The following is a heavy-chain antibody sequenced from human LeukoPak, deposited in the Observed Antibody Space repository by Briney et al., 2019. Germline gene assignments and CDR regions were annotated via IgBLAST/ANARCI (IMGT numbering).Heavy chain of an antibody. Sequence: GGSLRLSCAASGFTVSSNYMSWVRQAPGKGLEWVSVLYSGGSTYYADSVKGRFTISRDNAKNTLYLQMNSLRVEDTAVYYCARDEPTVTTGPPVGSWGQGTLVTVSS. D-gene: IGHD4-17*01. CDR1: GFTVSSNY. J-gene: IGHJ4*02. V-gene: IGHV3-53*01. CDR3: ARDEPTVTTGPPVGS. CDR2: LYSGGST.